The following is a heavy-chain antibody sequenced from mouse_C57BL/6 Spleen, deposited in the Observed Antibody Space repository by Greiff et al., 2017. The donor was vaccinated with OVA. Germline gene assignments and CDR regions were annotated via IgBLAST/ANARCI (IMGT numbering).Heavy chain of an antibody. J-gene: IGHJ2*01. D-gene: IGHD1-1*01. V-gene: IGHV3-6*01. Sequence: ESGPGLVKPSQSLSLTCSVTGYSITSGYYWNWIRQFPGNKLEWMGYISYDGSNNYNPSLKNRISITRDTSKNQFFLKLNSVTTEDTATYYCAREGYGNHDYWGQGTTLTVSS. CDR3: AREGYGNHDY. CDR2: ISYDGSN. CDR1: GYSITSGYY.